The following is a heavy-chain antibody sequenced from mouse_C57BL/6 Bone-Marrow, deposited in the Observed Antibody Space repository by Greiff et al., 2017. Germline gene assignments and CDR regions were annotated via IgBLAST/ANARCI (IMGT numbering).Heavy chain of an antibody. CDR1: GYTFTSYW. V-gene: IGHV1-61*01. CDR3: ARSGGNYYAMDY. D-gene: IGHD2-1*01. J-gene: IGHJ4*01. Sequence: QVQLKQPGAELVRPGSSVKLSCKASGYTFTSYWMDWVKQRPGQGLEWIGNIYPSDSETHYNQKFKDKATLTVDKSSSTAYMQLSSLTSEDSAVYYCARSGGNYYAMDYWGQGTSVTVSS. CDR2: IYPSDSET.